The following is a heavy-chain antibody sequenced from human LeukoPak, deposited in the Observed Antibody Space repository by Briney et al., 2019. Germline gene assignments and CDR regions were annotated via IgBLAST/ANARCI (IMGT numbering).Heavy chain of an antibody. V-gene: IGHV4-4*07. D-gene: IGHD2-2*01. CDR1: GGSISSYY. CDR3: ARDNIVVVPAARQGGYYYYYVWTS. CDR2: IYTSGST. J-gene: IGHJ6*02. Sequence: SETLSLTCTVSGGSISSYYWSWIRQPAGKGLEWIGRIYTSGSTNYNPSLKSRVTMSVDTSKNQFSLKLSSVTAADTAVYYCARDNIVVVPAARQGGYYYYYVWTSGAKGPRSPSP.